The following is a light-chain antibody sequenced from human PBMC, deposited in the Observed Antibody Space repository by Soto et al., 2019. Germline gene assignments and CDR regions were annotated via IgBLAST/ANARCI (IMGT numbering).Light chain of an antibody. CDR3: QQYSSFPLT. CDR2: AAS. CDR1: QYISIY. J-gene: IGKJ4*01. Sequence: DIQMTQSQSSLSASVVDRVTITCRACQYISIYLNSYQQKPGTAPNVLISAASSLQSGVPSRFSGSGSGTEFTLTISSLHSDDFATYYCQQYSSFPLTFGGGTKVDIK. V-gene: IGKV1-39*01.